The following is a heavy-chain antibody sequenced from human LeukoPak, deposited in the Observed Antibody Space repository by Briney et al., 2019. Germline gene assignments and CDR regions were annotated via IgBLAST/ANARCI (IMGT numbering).Heavy chain of an antibody. V-gene: IGHV3-48*03. CDR3: ARPLEGTGGNWYFDL. J-gene: IGHJ2*01. Sequence: GGSLRLSCVASGFTFSSFEMTWVRQAPGKGLEWVSYISRTGKTENYADSVKGRFTISRDNARNSLYLQMNSLRAEDTAVYYCARPLEGTGGNWYFDLWGRGTLVTVSS. CDR2: ISRTGKTE. CDR1: GFTFSSFE. D-gene: IGHD1-14*01.